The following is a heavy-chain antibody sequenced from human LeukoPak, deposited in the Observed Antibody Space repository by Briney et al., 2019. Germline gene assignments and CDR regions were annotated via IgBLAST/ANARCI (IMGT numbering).Heavy chain of an antibody. V-gene: IGHV4-39*01. CDR3: ARLRRGFLDY. CDR2: IYYSGST. D-gene: IGHD3-10*01. CDR1: GGSISSSSYY. Sequence: SETLSLTCTVSGGSISSSSYYWGWIRQPPGKGLEWIGSIYYSGSTYYNPSLKSRVTLSVDTSKNQFSLKLSSVTAADTAVYYCARLRRGFLDYWGQGTLVTVSS. J-gene: IGHJ4*02.